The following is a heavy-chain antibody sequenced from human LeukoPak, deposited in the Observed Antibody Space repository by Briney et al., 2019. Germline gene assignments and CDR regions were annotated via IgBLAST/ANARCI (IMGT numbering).Heavy chain of an antibody. D-gene: IGHD1-26*01. CDR2: IYYSGST. CDR3: ARVVEYFDY. J-gene: IGHJ4*02. V-gene: IGHV4-30-4*07. CDR1: GGSISSGGYS. Sequence: SETLSLTCAVSGGSISSGGYSWSWIRQPPGKGLEWIGYIYYSGSTYYNPSLKSRVTISVDTSKNQFSLKLSSVTPEDTAVYYCARVVEYFDYWGQGTLVTVSS.